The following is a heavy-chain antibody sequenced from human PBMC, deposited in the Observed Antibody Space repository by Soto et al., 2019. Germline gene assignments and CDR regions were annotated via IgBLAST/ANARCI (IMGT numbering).Heavy chain of an antibody. CDR3: AKVLDCGGDCHGAIPRTYYYYYYGMDV. V-gene: IGHV3-30*18. J-gene: IGHJ6*02. CDR1: GYTFSSYG. Sequence: GGSLGLSCAASGYTFSSYGMHWVRQAPGKGLEWVAVISYDGSNKYYADSVKGRFTISRDNSKNTLYLQMNSLRAEDTAVYYCAKVLDCGGDCHGAIPRTYYYYYYGMDVWGQGTTVTVSS. D-gene: IGHD2-21*02. CDR2: ISYDGSNK.